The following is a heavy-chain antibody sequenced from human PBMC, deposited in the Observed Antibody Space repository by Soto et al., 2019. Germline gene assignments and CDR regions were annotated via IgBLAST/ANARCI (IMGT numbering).Heavy chain of an antibody. V-gene: IGHV1-18*04. Sequence: ASVKVSCKASGYTFTSYGISWVRQAPGQGLEWMGWISAYNGNTNYAQKLQGRVTMTTDTSTSTAYMELRSLRSDDTAVYYCARDAYYYDSSGVPFDYWGQGTLVTSPQ. CDR2: ISAYNGNT. J-gene: IGHJ4*02. D-gene: IGHD3-22*01. CDR1: GYTFTSYG. CDR3: ARDAYYYDSSGVPFDY.